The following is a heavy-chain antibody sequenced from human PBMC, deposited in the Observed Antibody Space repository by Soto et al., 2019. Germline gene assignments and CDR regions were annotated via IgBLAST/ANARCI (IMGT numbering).Heavy chain of an antibody. CDR2: FSGTGGYT. J-gene: IGHJ5*02. V-gene: IGHV3-23*01. D-gene: IGHD4-17*01. CDR3: ARGQRALITYGPFDP. CDR1: GFTLSSYA. Sequence: PGGSLRLSCAASGFTLSSYAMSWVRQAPGKGLEWVSTFSGTGGYTYYADSVKGRFTISRDDSKNTLFLHMNSLRAADTAVYYCARGQRALITYGPFDPWGQGTLVTVSS.